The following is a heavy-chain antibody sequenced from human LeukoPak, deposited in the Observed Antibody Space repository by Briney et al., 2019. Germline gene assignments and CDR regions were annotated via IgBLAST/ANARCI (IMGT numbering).Heavy chain of an antibody. CDR2: INPSGGST. CDR1: GYTFTNYG. V-gene: IGHV1-46*01. D-gene: IGHD4-17*01. Sequence: GASVKVSCKASGYTFTNYGISWVRQAPGQGLEWMGIINPSGGSTSYAQKFQGRVTMTRDTSTSTVYMELSSLRSEDTAVYYCARDAHYGGMRVDAFDIWGQGTMVTVSS. CDR3: ARDAHYGGMRVDAFDI. J-gene: IGHJ3*02.